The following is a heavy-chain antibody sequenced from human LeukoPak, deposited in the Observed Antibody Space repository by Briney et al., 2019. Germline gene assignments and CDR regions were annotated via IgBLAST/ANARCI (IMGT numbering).Heavy chain of an antibody. CDR2: MNPNSGNT. Sequence: GASVKVSCKASGGTFSSYAISWVRQATGQGLEWMGWMNPNSGNTGYAQKFQGRVTITRNTSISTAYMELSSLRSEDTAVYYCARALRGYGDPWGQGTLVTVSS. CDR3: ARALRGYGDP. CDR1: GGTFSSYA. D-gene: IGHD5-18*01. J-gene: IGHJ5*02. V-gene: IGHV1-8*03.